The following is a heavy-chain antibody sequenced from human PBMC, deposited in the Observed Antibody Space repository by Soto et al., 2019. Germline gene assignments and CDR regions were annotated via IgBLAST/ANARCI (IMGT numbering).Heavy chain of an antibody. V-gene: IGHV1-18*01. CDR2: ISADNGNT. Sequence: QVHLVQSGAEVKKPGASVKVSCKASGYTFTSYGITWVRQAPGQGLEWMGWISADNGNTDYAQKLQGRVIVTRDTSMITAYMELGSLISDDSAVYYCARWRYGNYWGLGALVTVSS. CDR1: GYTFTSYG. J-gene: IGHJ4*02. CDR3: ARWRYGNY. D-gene: IGHD1-1*01.